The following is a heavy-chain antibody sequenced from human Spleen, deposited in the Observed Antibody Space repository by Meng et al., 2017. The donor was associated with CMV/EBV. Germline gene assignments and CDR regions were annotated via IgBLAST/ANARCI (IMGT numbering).Heavy chain of an antibody. CDR2: MNPNSGNT. Sequence: ASVKVSCKASGYTFTGYYMHWVRQAPGQGLEWMGWMNPNSGNTGYAQKFQGRVTMTRNTSISIAYMELSSLRSEDTAVYYCARIGSNNIVGTVDDYWGQGTLVTVSS. CDR1: GYTFTGYY. J-gene: IGHJ4*02. D-gene: IGHD1-26*01. CDR3: ARIGSNNIVGTVDDY. V-gene: IGHV1-8*01.